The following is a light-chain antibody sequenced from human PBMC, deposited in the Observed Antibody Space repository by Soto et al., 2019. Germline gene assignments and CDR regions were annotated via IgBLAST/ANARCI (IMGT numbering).Light chain of an antibody. CDR1: QGISSY. V-gene: IGKV1-9*01. CDR2: AAS. J-gene: IGKJ4*01. CDR3: QQLDSYPHT. Sequence: IQLTQSPSSLSASVGDRVTITCLASQGISSYLAWYQQKPGKAPKLLIYAASTLQSGVPSRFSGSGSGTDFTLTISSLQPEDFATYYCQQLDSYPHTFGGGTKVDIK.